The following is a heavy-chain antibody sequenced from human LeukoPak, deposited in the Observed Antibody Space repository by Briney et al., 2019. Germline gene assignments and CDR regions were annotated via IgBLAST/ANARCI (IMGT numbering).Heavy chain of an antibody. D-gene: IGHD4-23*01. Sequence: GSLRLSCTASGFTFSSYAMSWVRQAPGKGLEWIGSIYYSGSTYYNPSLKSRVTISVDTSKNQFSLKLSSVTAADTAVYYCARVSRDYGGNLTFDYWGQGTLVTVSS. CDR2: IYYSGST. V-gene: IGHV4-39*07. CDR3: ARVSRDYGGNLTFDY. CDR1: GFTFSSYA. J-gene: IGHJ4*02.